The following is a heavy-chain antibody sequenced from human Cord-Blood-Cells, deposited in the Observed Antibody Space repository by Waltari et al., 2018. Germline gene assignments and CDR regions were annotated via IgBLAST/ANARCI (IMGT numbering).Heavy chain of an antibody. Sequence: EVQLVESGGGLVQPGGSLRLSCAASGFPFSGYWLHWVRQAPGKGLVWVSRINSDGSSTSYADSVKGRFTISRDNAKNTLYLQMNSLRAEDTAVYYCARDPRGAAGTTWGQGTLVTVSS. CDR2: INSDGSST. CDR3: ARDPRGAAGTT. J-gene: IGHJ5*02. D-gene: IGHD6-13*01. CDR1: GFPFSGYW. V-gene: IGHV3-74*01.